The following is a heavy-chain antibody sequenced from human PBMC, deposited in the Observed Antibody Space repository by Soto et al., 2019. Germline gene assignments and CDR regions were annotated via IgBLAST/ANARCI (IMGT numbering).Heavy chain of an antibody. Sequence: SETLSLTCTVSGCSISSGGYYWSWIRQHPGKGLEWIGYIYYSGSTYYNPSLKSRVTISVDTSKNQFSLKLSSVTAADTAVYYCARNYDYVWGSYRYHYYYYGMDVWGQGTTVTVSS. CDR2: IYYSGST. J-gene: IGHJ6*02. D-gene: IGHD3-16*02. V-gene: IGHV4-31*03. CDR1: GCSISSGGYY. CDR3: ARNYDYVWGSYRYHYYYYGMDV.